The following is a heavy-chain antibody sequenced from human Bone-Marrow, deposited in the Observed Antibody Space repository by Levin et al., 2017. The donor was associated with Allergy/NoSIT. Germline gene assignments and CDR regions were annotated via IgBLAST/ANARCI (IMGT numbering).Heavy chain of an antibody. J-gene: IGHJ4*02. CDR1: GFTFSSYW. Sequence: GESLKISCAASGFTFSSYWMSWVRQAPGKGLEWVANIKQDGSEKYYVDSVKGRFTISRDNAKNSLYLQMNSLRAEDTAVYYCARDLVDSSGYYYGNPSYLFDYWGQGTLVTVSS. CDR3: ARDLVDSSGYYYGNPSYLFDY. V-gene: IGHV3-7*01. CDR2: IKQDGSEK. D-gene: IGHD3-22*01.